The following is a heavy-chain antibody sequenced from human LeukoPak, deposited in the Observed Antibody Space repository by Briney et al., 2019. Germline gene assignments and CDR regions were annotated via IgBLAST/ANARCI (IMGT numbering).Heavy chain of an antibody. V-gene: IGHV3-30*02. J-gene: IGHJ4*02. CDR2: IPYDGSKK. CDR3: AGGSGFRTFFGY. CDR1: GFTFSSYG. D-gene: IGHD3-10*01. Sequence: GGSLRLSCAASGFTFSSYGMHWVRQGPGKGLEWVAFIPYDGSKKYYADSVKGRFTISRDNSKNTLYLQMNSLRAEDTAVYYCAGGSGFRTFFGYWGQGTLVTVSS.